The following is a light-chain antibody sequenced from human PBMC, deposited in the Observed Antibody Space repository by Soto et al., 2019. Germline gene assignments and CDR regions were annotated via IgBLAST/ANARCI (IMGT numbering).Light chain of an antibody. Sequence: DIQMTQSPSTLSASVGDRVTITCRASQSINSWLAWYQQKPGKAPNLLIYDASSLVSGVPSRFRGSGSGTEFTLPISSLQPDDFQTYYCQQYDSYSPTFGQGTKVDIK. CDR3: QQYDSYSPT. CDR2: DAS. V-gene: IGKV1-5*01. CDR1: QSINSW. J-gene: IGKJ1*01.